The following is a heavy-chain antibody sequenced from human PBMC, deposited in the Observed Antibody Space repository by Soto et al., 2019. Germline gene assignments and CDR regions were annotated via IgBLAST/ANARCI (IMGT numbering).Heavy chain of an antibody. CDR2: INPNSGGT. Sequence: ASLKVSCKASGYTFTGYYMHWVRQAPGQGLEWMGWINPNSGGTNYAQKFQGWVTMTRDTSISTAYMELSRLRSDDTAVYYCARTSENCSGGSCLSDVSAFDIWGQGTMVTVSS. V-gene: IGHV1-2*04. CDR3: ARTSENCSGGSCLSDVSAFDI. CDR1: GYTFTGYY. J-gene: IGHJ3*02. D-gene: IGHD2-15*01.